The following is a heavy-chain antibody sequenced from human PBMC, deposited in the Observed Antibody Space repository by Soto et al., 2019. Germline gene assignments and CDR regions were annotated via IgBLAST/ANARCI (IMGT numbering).Heavy chain of an antibody. CDR3: ARDVASPQPGWFDP. CDR1: GYTFTSYG. Sequence: ASVKVSCKASGYTFTSYGISWVRQAPGQGLEWMGWISAYNGNTNYAQKLQGRVTMTTDTSTSTAYMELRSLRSDDTAVYYCARDVASPQPGWFDPWGQGTLVTVSS. D-gene: IGHD5-12*01. J-gene: IGHJ5*02. CDR2: ISAYNGNT. V-gene: IGHV1-18*01.